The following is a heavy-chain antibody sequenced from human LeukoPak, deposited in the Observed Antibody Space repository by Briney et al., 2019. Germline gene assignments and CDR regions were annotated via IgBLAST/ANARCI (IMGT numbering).Heavy chain of an antibody. CDR3: ARSMVRGDDYYMDV. Sequence: SETLSLTCAVYGGSFSGYYWSWIRQPPGKGLEWIGEINHSGSTNYNPSLKSRVTISVDTSKNQFSLKLSSVTAADTAVYYCARSMVRGDDYYMDVWGKGTTVTVSS. CDR2: INHSGST. D-gene: IGHD3-10*01. V-gene: IGHV4-34*01. J-gene: IGHJ6*03. CDR1: GGSFSGYY.